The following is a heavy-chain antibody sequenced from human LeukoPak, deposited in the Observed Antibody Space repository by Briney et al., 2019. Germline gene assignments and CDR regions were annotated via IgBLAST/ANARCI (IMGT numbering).Heavy chain of an antibody. D-gene: IGHD3-3*01. Sequence: SETLSLTCAVYGGSFSTYYWSWIRQPPGKGLEWIGYIYYSGSTDYNPSLKSRVTISVDTSKNQFSLRLNSVTAADTAVYYCARLLGGDPYYMDVWGKGTTVTVSS. CDR3: ARLLGGDPYYMDV. CDR2: IYYSGST. V-gene: IGHV4-59*01. CDR1: GGSFSTYY. J-gene: IGHJ6*03.